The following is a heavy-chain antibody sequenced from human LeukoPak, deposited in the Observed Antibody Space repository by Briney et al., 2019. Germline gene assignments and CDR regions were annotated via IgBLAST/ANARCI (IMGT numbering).Heavy chain of an antibody. CDR3: AKIGVATTPVV. J-gene: IGHJ4*02. Sequence: PGGSLRLSCAASGFTFRSFGIDWVRQAPGKGLEWVAFIRNDGSNRYYADSVKGRFTISRDNSKNTLYLQMNSLRLEDTAIYYCAKIGVATTPVVWGQGTLVTVSS. D-gene: IGHD5-24*01. CDR2: IRNDGSNR. CDR1: GFTFRSFG. V-gene: IGHV3-30*02.